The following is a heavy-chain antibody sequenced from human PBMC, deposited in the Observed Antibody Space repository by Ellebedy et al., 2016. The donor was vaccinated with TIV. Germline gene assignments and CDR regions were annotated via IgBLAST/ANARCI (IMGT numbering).Heavy chain of an antibody. J-gene: IGHJ3*02. CDR2: IYYSGST. D-gene: IGHD5-12*01. CDR1: GGSTSSSSYS. V-gene: IGHV4-39*07. Sequence: MPSETLSLTCTVSGGSTSSSSYSWGWIRLPPGKGLEWIGNIYYSGSTYYNPSLQSRVTISVDTSKNQFSLRLNSVTAADTAVYYCARFVRATKAFDIWGQGTMVTVSS. CDR3: ARFVRATKAFDI.